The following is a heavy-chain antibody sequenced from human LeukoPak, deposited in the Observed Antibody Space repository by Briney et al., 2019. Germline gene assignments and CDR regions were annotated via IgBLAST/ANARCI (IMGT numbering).Heavy chain of an antibody. D-gene: IGHD3-22*01. CDR2: INPNSGGT. J-gene: IGHJ4*02. Sequence: GASVKVSCKASGYTFTGYYMHWVRQAPGQGLEWMGRINPNSGGTNYAQKFQGRVTMTRDTSISTAYMELSRLRSDDTAVYYCARDYYDSSGYLRLDYWDQGTLVTVSS. CDR3: ARDYYDSSGYLRLDY. CDR1: GYTFTGYY. V-gene: IGHV1-2*06.